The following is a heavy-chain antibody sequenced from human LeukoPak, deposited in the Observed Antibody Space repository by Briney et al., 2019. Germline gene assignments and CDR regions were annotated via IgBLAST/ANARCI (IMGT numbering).Heavy chain of an antibody. Sequence: GGSLRLSCAAPGFTVSSNYMSWVRQAPGKGLEWVSVIYSGGSTYYANSVKGRFTISRDNSKNTLYLQMNSLRAEDTAVYYCARGRAYCGGDCYSPVYYFDYWGQGTLVTVSS. D-gene: IGHD2-21*02. J-gene: IGHJ4*02. CDR3: ARGRAYCGGDCYSPVYYFDY. CDR2: IYSGGST. CDR1: GFTVSSNY. V-gene: IGHV3-53*01.